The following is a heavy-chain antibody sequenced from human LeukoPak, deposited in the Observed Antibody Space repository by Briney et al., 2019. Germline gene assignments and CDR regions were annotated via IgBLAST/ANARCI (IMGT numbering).Heavy chain of an antibody. CDR2: IYYSGST. V-gene: IGHV4-59*01. CDR3: ARDWGYLDGFDI. D-gene: IGHD3-16*01. CDR1: GASISNYY. J-gene: IGHJ3*02. Sequence: PSETLSLTCTVSGASISNYYWSWIRQPPGKGLEWIGYIYYSGSTNYNPSLNSRVTISVDKSKSQLPLKLSSVTAADTAVYYCARDWGYLDGFDIWGQGTMVTVSS.